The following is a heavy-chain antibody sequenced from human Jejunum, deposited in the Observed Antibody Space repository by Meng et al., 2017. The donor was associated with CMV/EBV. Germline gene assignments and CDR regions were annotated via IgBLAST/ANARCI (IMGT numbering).Heavy chain of an antibody. CDR3: AFTAEAAGFWDS. CDR1: INVSKNY. J-gene: IGHJ4*02. D-gene: IGHD2-15*01. V-gene: IGHV3-53*01. CDR2: LYTDGTS. Sequence: VGGCGGGLIQRGGSLKFWINVSKNYMTWVRQAPGKGLEWVSVLYTDGTSYHADHVKGRFTISRDNSKNMVYLQRHSMRLEDTAMYYCAFTAEAAGFWDSWCQGTLVTVSS.